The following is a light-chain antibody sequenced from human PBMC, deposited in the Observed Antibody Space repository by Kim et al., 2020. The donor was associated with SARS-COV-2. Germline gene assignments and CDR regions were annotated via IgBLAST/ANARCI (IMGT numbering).Light chain of an antibody. V-gene: IGKV1-12*01. Sequence: DIQMTQSPSSVSASVGDRVTITCRASQGITNLLGWYQQKSGKAPKLLIYGAFSLETGVPPRFSGSGSGTDFTLTISSLQPEDFATYYCQQANSFPWTFGQGTKVDIK. CDR2: GAF. CDR3: QQANSFPWT. J-gene: IGKJ1*01. CDR1: QGITNL.